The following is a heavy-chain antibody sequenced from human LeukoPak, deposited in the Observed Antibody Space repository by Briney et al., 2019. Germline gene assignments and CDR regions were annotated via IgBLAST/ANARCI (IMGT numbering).Heavy chain of an antibody. V-gene: IGHV3-30*04. D-gene: IGHD4-17*01. CDR3: ARESYGDHYYFDY. J-gene: IGHJ4*02. Sequence: GGSLRLSCAASGFTFSSYAMHWVRQAPGKGLGWGAVISYDGSNKYYADSVKGRFTISRDNSKNTLYLQMNSLRAEDTAVYYCARESYGDHYYFDYWGQGTLVTVSS. CDR2: ISYDGSNK. CDR1: GFTFSSYA.